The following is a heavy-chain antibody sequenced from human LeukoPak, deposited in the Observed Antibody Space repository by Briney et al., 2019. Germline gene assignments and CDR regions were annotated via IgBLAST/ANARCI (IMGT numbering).Heavy chain of an antibody. Sequence: ASVKVSCKTSGYTFTSYHFTWVRQAPGQGPEWLGWISTYSADAIYAPALRDRLTLTTDTRTRTAFMELTGLTSADTAVYYCARYKHHNFFDYWGQGTLVTVSS. D-gene: IGHD1-1*01. J-gene: IGHJ4*02. V-gene: IGHV1-18*01. CDR3: ARYKHHNFFDY. CDR2: ISTYSADA. CDR1: GYTFTSYH.